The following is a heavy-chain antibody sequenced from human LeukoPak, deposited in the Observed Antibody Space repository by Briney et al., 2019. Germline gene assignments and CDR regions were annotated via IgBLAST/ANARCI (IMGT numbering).Heavy chain of an antibody. Sequence: GGSLRLSCVASELTFSSMNWVRQAPGKGLEWVSSISSSSSYVNYADSVRGRFTISRDNAKNSLYLQMNSLRAEDTAVYYCARSLTAAAGNLGYWGQGTLITVSS. CDR2: ISSSSSYV. V-gene: IGHV3-21*01. J-gene: IGHJ4*02. CDR3: ARSLTAAAGNLGY. D-gene: IGHD6-13*01. CDR1: ELTFSS.